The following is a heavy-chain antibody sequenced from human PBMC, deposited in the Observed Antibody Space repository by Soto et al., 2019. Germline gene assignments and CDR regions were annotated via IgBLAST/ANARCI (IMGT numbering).Heavy chain of an antibody. Sequence: ASVKVSCKASGYTFTSYGISWVRQAPGQGLERMGWISAYNGNTNYAQKLQGRVTMTTDTSTSTAYMELRSLRSDDTAVYYCARDMIVVVAFDYWGQGTLVTVSS. D-gene: IGHD3-22*01. CDR2: ISAYNGNT. J-gene: IGHJ4*02. V-gene: IGHV1-18*01. CDR3: ARDMIVVVAFDY. CDR1: GYTFTSYG.